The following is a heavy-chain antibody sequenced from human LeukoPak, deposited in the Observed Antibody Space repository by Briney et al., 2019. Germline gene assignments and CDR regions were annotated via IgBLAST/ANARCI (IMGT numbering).Heavy chain of an antibody. CDR2: IIPIFGTA. V-gene: IGHV1-69*13. J-gene: IGHJ6*03. CDR1: VGTFSSYA. Sequence: GASVKVSCKASVGTFSSYAISWVRQAPGQGLEWMGGIIPIFGTANYAQKFQGRVTITADESTSTAYMELSSLRSGDTAVYYCAREFGELYGYYYMDVWGKGTTVTVSS. D-gene: IGHD3-10*01. CDR3: AREFGELYGYYYMDV.